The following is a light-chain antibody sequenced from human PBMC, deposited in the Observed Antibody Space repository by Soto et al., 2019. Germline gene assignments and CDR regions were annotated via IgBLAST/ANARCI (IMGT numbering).Light chain of an antibody. CDR2: GAS. CDR3: QHFGNSLWT. J-gene: IGKJ1*01. V-gene: IGKV3-20*01. Sequence: EVVMTQSPATLSVSPGEGVTLSCRASQGIGDTLAWYQQKRGQSPRLLIYGASSRATGIPDRFSGSGSGPDFTLTISRLEPEDFAVYYCQHFGNSLWTFGRGTKVDIK. CDR1: QGIGDT.